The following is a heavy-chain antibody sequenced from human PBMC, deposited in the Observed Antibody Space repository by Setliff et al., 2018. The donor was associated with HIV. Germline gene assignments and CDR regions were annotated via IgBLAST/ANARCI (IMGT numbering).Heavy chain of an antibody. V-gene: IGHV4-39*01. J-gene: IGHJ5*02. CDR2: IYYSGST. CDR3: AGSIVVVTAAPLT. Sequence: SETLSLTCTVSGGSISSSSYYWGWIRQPPGKGLEWIGNIYYSGSTYYNPSLKSRVTISVDTSKNQFSLKLSPVTAADTAVYCCAGSIVVVTAAPLTWGQGTLVTV. CDR1: GGSISSSSYY. D-gene: IGHD2-21*02.